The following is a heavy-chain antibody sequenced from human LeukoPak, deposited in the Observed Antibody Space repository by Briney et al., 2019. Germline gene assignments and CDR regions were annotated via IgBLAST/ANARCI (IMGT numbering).Heavy chain of an antibody. CDR1: GGSMSSSY. Sequence: SETLSLTCTVSGGSMSSSYWSWIRQPPGKGLEWIGYIYYSGSTNYNPSLKSRVTISVDTSKNQFSLKLSSVTAADTAVYYCAREGVLPRRVGMDVWGQGTTVIVSS. CDR3: AREGVLPRRVGMDV. J-gene: IGHJ6*02. CDR2: IYYSGST. D-gene: IGHD2-8*01. V-gene: IGHV4-59*01.